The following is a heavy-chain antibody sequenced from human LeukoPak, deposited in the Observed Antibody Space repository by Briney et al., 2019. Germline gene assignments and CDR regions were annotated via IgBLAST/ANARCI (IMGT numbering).Heavy chain of an antibody. D-gene: IGHD3/OR15-3a*01. Sequence: GGSLRLSCAASGFTFSTYGMHWIRQAPGRGLEWVAIIWYDGSKEDYADSVKGRFSISKDNSKNILHLQMNSLRVEDSAVYYCARDIWTEVNKYLDYWGQGTLVTVSS. CDR2: IWYDGSKE. V-gene: IGHV3-33*01. CDR3: ARDIWTEVNKYLDY. CDR1: GFTFSTYG. J-gene: IGHJ4*02.